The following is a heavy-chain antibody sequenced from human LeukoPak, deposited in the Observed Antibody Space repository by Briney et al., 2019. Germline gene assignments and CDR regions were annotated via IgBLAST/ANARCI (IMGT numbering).Heavy chain of an antibody. Sequence: GGSLRLSCAASGFTFSSYEMKWVRQAPGKGLEWGSYISSSGSTIYYADSVKGRFTISRDNAKNSLYLQMNSLRAEDTAVYYCARDRDTAMVYYYYGMDVWGQGTTVTASS. CDR3: ARDRDTAMVYYYYGMDV. V-gene: IGHV3-48*03. CDR2: ISSSGSTI. CDR1: GFTFSSYE. J-gene: IGHJ6*02. D-gene: IGHD5-18*01.